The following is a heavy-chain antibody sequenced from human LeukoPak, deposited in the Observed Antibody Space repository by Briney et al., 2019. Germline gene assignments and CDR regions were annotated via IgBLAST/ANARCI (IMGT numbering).Heavy chain of an antibody. CDR3: ASAEYSGSPIDY. CDR2: INPNSGGT. CDR1: GYTFTSYD. V-gene: IGHV1-2*02. D-gene: IGHD6-6*01. Sequence: ASVKVSCKASGYTFTSYDINWVRQATGQGLEWMGWINPNSGGTNYAQKFQGRVTMTRDTSISTAYMELSRLRSDDTAVYYCASAEYSGSPIDYWGQGTLVTVSS. J-gene: IGHJ4*02.